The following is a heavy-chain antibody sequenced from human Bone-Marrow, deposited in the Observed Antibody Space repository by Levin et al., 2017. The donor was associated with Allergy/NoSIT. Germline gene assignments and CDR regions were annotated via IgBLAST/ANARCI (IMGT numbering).Heavy chain of an antibody. Sequence: PGGSLRLSCAASGFTFRNYGMHWVRQAPGKGLEWVAFLPYEGHNTYYADSVKGRFTISRDNSENTLYLEMKSLSAEDTAVYYCVRGEGYCLSRNCYRWFDPWGQGTLVTVSS. V-gene: IGHV3-30*02. CDR2: LPYEGHNT. CDR3: VRGEGYCLSRNCYRWFDP. J-gene: IGHJ5*02. D-gene: IGHD2-2*01. CDR1: GFTFRNYG.